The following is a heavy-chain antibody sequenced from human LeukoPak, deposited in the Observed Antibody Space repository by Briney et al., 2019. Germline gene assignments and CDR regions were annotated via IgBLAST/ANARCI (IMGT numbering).Heavy chain of an antibody. CDR1: GGSISSSSYY. V-gene: IGHV4-61*05. J-gene: IGHJ6*03. Sequence: PSETLSLTCTVSGGSISSSSYYWGWIRQPPGKGLVWIGYIHYSGNTNYNPSLKSRVTISVDTSKNQFSLKLSSVTAADTAVYYCARVSWFPGTSYYYMDVWGKGTTVTVSS. D-gene: IGHD1-1*01. CDR3: ARVSWFPGTSYYYMDV. CDR2: IHYSGNT.